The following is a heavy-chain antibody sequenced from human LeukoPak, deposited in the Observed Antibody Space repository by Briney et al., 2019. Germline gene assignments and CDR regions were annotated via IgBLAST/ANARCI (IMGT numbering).Heavy chain of an antibody. V-gene: IGHV1-8*03. CDR3: ARITLYYYYYYMYV. Sequence: GASVKVSCKASGYTFTSYDINWVRQATGQGLEWMGWMNPNSGNTGYAQKFQGRVTITRNTSISTAYMELSSLRSEDTAVYYCARITLYYYYYYMYVWGKGTTVTVSS. CDR1: GYTFTSYD. D-gene: IGHD3-10*01. CDR2: MNPNSGNT. J-gene: IGHJ6*03.